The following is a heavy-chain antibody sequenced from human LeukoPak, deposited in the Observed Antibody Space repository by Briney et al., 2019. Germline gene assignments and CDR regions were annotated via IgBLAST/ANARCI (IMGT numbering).Heavy chain of an antibody. D-gene: IGHD5-12*01. CDR1: GFTFSSFW. J-gene: IGHJ4*02. CDR2: INSDGSSI. CDR3: AREGRVSGYDFDC. V-gene: IGHV3-74*03. Sequence: GGSLRLSCAASGFTFSSFWMHWVRQAPGKGLVWVSRINSDGSSITYADSVKGRFTISRDNAKNTLYLQMNSLRVEDTAVYYCAREGRVSGYDFDCWGQGTLVTVSS.